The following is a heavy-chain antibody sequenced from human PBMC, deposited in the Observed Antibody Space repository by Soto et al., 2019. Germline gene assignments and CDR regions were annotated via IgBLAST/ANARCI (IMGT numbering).Heavy chain of an antibody. J-gene: IGHJ4*02. CDR2: ISYDGSNK. V-gene: IGHV3-30*18. Sequence: QVQLVESGGGVVQPGRSLRLSCAASGFTFSSYGMHWVRQAPGKGLEWVAVISYDGSNKYYADSVKGRFTISRDNSKNTLYLQMNSLRAEDTAVYYCAKDWVRYSYGSVWVDYWGQGTLVTVSS. D-gene: IGHD5-18*01. CDR3: AKDWVRYSYGSVWVDY. CDR1: GFTFSSYG.